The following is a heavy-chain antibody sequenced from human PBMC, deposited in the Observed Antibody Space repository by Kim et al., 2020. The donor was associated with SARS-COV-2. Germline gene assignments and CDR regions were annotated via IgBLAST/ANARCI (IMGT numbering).Heavy chain of an antibody. CDR2: ISYSGST. V-gene: IGHV4-59*08. CDR1: GGSISSYY. Sequence: SETLSLTCTVSGGSISSYYWSWIRQPPGKGLEWIGYISYSGSTNYNPSLKSRVTISVDTSKNHFSLKLSSVTAADTAVYYCARHGSGWSHYFDYWGQGTLVTVSS. J-gene: IGHJ4*02. D-gene: IGHD6-19*01. CDR3: ARHGSGWSHYFDY.